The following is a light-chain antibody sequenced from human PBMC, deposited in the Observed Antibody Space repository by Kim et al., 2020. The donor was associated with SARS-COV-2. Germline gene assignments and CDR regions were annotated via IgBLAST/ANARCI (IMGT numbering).Light chain of an antibody. CDR3: QQYNTYWT. CDR1: QSISSW. V-gene: IGKV1-5*03. J-gene: IGKJ1*01. CDR2: KAS. Sequence: SASVGDGVTITCRARQSISSWLAWYQQKPGKAPKLLIYKASSLQSGVPSRFSGSGSGTEFTLTISSLQPDDFATYFCQQYNTYWTFRQGTKVDIK.